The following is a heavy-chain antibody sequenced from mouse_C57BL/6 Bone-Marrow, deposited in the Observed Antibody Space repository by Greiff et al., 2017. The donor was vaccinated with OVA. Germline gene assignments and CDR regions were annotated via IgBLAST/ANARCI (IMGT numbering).Heavy chain of an antibody. CDR1: GFTFSDYY. CDR2: ISNGGGST. V-gene: IGHV5-12*01. J-gene: IGHJ4*01. CDR3: ARLYSNWSYAMDY. D-gene: IGHD2-5*01. Sequence: EVKLMESGGGLVQPGGSLKLYCAASGFTFSDYYMYWVRQTPEKRLEWVAYISNGGGSTYYPDTVKGRFTISRDNAKNTLYLQMSRLKSEDTAMYYCARLYSNWSYAMDYWGQGTSVTVSS.